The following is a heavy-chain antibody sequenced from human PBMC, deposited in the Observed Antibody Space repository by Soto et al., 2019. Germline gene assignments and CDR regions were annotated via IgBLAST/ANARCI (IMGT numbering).Heavy chain of an antibody. D-gene: IGHD3-9*01. CDR2: INSDGSST. Sequence: GGSLRLSCAASGFTFSSYWMHWVRQAPGKGQVWVSRINSDGSSTSYADSVKGRFTISRDNAKNTLYLQMNSLRAEDTAVYYCARVYYDILTGSAHFDYRGQGTLVTVTS. V-gene: IGHV3-74*01. CDR1: GFTFSSYW. J-gene: IGHJ4*02. CDR3: ARVYYDILTGSAHFDY.